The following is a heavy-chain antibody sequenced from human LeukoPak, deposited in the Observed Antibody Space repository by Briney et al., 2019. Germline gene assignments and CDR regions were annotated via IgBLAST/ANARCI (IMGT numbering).Heavy chain of an antibody. CDR2: ISYSGST. J-gene: IGHJ4*02. CDR1: GGSISSYY. V-gene: IGHV4-59*01. D-gene: IGHD5-12*01. Sequence: PSETLSLTCTVSGGSISSYYWSWIRQPPGKGLEGIGYISYSGSTNYNPSLKSRVTISVDTSKNQFSLKLSSVTAADTAVFYCARQHRGYSGYDYFYYWGQGTLVTVSS. CDR3: ARQHRGYSGYDYFYY.